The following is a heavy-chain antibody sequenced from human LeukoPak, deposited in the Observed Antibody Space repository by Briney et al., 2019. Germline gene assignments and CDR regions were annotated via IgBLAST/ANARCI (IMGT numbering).Heavy chain of an antibody. V-gene: IGHV3-33*01. CDR2: IWYGGSNK. D-gene: IGHD2-15*01. CDR1: GFTFSSYG. CDR3: TSLPRYCSGGSCNSGSDS. J-gene: IGHJ4*02. Sequence: PGGSLRLSCAASGFTFSSYGMHWVRQALGKGLEWVAVIWYGGSNKYYADSVKGRFTISRDNSKNTLYLQMNSLKTEDTAVYYCTSLPRYCSGGSCNSGSDSWGQGTLVTVSS.